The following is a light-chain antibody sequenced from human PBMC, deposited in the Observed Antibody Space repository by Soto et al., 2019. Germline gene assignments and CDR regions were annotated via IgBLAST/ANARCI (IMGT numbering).Light chain of an antibody. CDR1: SSDVGTYNL. V-gene: IGLV2-23*01. J-gene: IGLJ1*01. CDR3: CSYVTTPEI. CDR2: EGT. Sequence: QSALAQPASVSGSPGQSITISCTGSSSDVGTYNLVSWYQQHPGKAPKLMVYEGTKRPSGVSNRFSGSKSGNTASLTISGLQAEDEADYYCCSYVTTPEIFGTGTKVTVL.